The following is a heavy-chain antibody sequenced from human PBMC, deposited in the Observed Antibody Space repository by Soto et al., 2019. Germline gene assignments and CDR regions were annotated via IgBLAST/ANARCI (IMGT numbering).Heavy chain of an antibody. CDR3: ARDRTTKYYYGSGSYFRFDP. V-gene: IGHV4-34*01. Sequence: SETLSLTCAVYGGSFSGYYWSWIRQPPGKGLEWIGEINHSGSTNYNPSLKSRVTISVDTSKNQFSLKLSSVTAADTAVYYCARDRTTKYYYGSGSYFRFDPWGQGTLVTVSS. J-gene: IGHJ5*02. D-gene: IGHD3-10*01. CDR2: INHSGST. CDR1: GGSFSGYY.